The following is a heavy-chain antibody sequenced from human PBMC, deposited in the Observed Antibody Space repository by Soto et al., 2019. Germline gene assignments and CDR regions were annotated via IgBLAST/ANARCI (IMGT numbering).Heavy chain of an antibody. J-gene: IGHJ4*02. CDR3: ARDCAGYSSGWYQRGGFDY. CDR1: GFTFSSYG. CDR2: IWYDASNK. D-gene: IGHD6-19*01. Sequence: ESVGGVVQPGRSLRLSCAASGFTFSSYGMHWVRQAPGKGLEWVAVIWYDASNKYYADSVKGRFTISRDNSKNTLYLQMNSLRAEDTAVYYCARDCAGYSSGWYQRGGFDYWGQGTLVTVSS. V-gene: IGHV3-33*01.